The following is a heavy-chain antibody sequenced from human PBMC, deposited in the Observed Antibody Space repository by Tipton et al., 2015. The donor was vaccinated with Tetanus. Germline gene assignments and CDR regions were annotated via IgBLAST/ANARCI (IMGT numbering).Heavy chain of an antibody. CDR1: GFIFSNAW. Sequence: SLRLSCAASGFIFSNAWMSWVRQAPGKGLEWVGRIKSNADGGATDYAAPLKGRFIISRDDSKNTLYLQMNSLKTEDKAVYYCAKDNGGYGDYYYYYGMDVWGQGTTVTVSS. V-gene: IGHV3-15*01. D-gene: IGHD4-17*01. CDR3: AKDNGGYGDYYYYYGMDV. CDR2: IKSNADGGAT. J-gene: IGHJ6*02.